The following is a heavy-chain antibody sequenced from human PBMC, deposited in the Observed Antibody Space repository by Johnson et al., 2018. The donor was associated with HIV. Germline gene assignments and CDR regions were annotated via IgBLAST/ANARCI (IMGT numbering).Heavy chain of an antibody. J-gene: IGHJ3*02. V-gene: IGHV3-30*04. Sequence: QMLLVESGGGVVQPGRSLRLSCAASGFTLSSYTMHWVRQAPGKGLEWVAVISFDGANTYDADSVKGRFTISRDNSKNTLYLKMNSLRVEDTAVYYCARINVDTTFYRAFDIWGQGTMVTVSS. CDR2: ISFDGANT. CDR1: GFTLSSYT. D-gene: IGHD5-18*01. CDR3: ARINVDTTFYRAFDI.